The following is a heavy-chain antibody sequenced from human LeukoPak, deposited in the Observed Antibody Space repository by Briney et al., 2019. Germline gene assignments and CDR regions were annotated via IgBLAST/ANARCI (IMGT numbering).Heavy chain of an antibody. V-gene: IGHV3-23*01. CDR3: AKDLNYYDSSGYKPDY. D-gene: IGHD3-22*01. Sequence: GGSLRLSCAASGFTFSNYAMSWVRQAPGKGLEWVSASSGSGGSTYYADSVKGRFTISRDNFKNTLYLQMNSLRAEDTAVYYCAKDLNYYDSSGYKPDYWGQGTLVTVSS. CDR2: SSGSGGST. J-gene: IGHJ4*02. CDR1: GFTFSNYA.